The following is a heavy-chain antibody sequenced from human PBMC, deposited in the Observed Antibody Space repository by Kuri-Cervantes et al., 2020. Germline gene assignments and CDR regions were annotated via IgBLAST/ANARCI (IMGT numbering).Heavy chain of an antibody. D-gene: IGHD4-17*01. CDR2: ISNSGSAI. Sequence: GESLKISCAASGFTFSNYVMHWVRQAPGKGLEWVSYISNSGSAIYYADSVKGRLTISRDNANNSLYLQMNSLRAEDTAVYYCARAPYVNDYGAWGQGTLVTVSS. CDR1: GFTFSNYV. J-gene: IGHJ4*02. CDR3: ARAPYVNDYGA. V-gene: IGHV3-48*01.